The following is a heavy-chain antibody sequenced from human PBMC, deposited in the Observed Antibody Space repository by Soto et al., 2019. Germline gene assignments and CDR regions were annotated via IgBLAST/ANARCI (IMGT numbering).Heavy chain of an antibody. Sequence: GGSLRLSCAASGFTFSSYAMHWVRQAPGKGLEWVAVISYDGSNKYYADSVKGRFTISRDNSKNTLYLQMNSLRAEDTAVYYCARSITPHNWFDPWGPGTLVTVSS. CDR1: GFTFSSYA. V-gene: IGHV3-30-3*01. CDR2: ISYDGSNK. J-gene: IGHJ5*02. CDR3: ARSITPHNWFDP. D-gene: IGHD3-3*01.